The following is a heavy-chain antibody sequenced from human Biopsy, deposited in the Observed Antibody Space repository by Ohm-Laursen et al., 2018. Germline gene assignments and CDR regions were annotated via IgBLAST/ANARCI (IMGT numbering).Heavy chain of an antibody. Sequence: SLRLSCAASGFTFSNYSMSWIRQAPGKGLEWVSYISRSSSTIYYADSVKGRFTISRDNAKNSLYLQMNSLRAEDTAVYYCARSRGSSGIATIYYYGMDVWGQGTTVTVSS. CDR3: ARSRGSSGIATIYYYGMDV. J-gene: IGHJ6*02. V-gene: IGHV3-48*04. CDR2: ISRSSSTI. CDR1: GFTFSNYS. D-gene: IGHD3-10*01.